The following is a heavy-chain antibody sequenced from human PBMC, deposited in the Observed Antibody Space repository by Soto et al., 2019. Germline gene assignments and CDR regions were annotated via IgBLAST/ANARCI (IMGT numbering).Heavy chain of an antibody. D-gene: IGHD3-16*02. J-gene: IGHJ4*02. V-gene: IGHV3-23*01. CDR3: AKDLLMDDYIWWSFRELDY. Sequence: GGSLRLSCAASGFTFSSYAMSWVRQAPGKGLEWVSAISGSGGSTYYADSVKGRFTISRDNSKNTLYLQMNSLRAEDTAVYYCAKDLLMDDYIWWSFRELDYWGQGTLVTVSS. CDR1: GFTFSSYA. CDR2: ISGSGGST.